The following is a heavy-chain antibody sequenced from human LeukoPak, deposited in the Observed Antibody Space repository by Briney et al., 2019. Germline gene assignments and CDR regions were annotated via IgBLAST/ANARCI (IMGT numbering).Heavy chain of an antibody. V-gene: IGHV1-69*13. CDR1: GGTFSSYA. CDR3: AIGYCSGGSCYGYYYGMDV. J-gene: IGHJ6*04. CDR2: IIPIFGTA. D-gene: IGHD2-15*01. Sequence: SVTVSFTASGGTFSSYAISWVRQAPGQGLEWMGGIIPIFGTANYAQKFQGRVTITADESTSTAYMELSSLRSEDTAVYYCAIGYCSGGSCYGYYYGMDVWGKGTTVTVSS.